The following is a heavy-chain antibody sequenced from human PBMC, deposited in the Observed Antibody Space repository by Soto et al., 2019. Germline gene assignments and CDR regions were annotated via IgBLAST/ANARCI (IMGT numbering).Heavy chain of an antibody. CDR1: GGSISSGGYY. CDR2: IYYSGST. CDR3: ARGDLRGGTTIYYGMDV. Sequence: QVQLQESGPGLVKPSQTLSLTCTVSGGSISSGGYYWSWIRQHPGKGLEWIGYIYYSGSTYYNPSLKSRVTISVDTSKNQFSLKLSSVTAADTAVYYCARGDLRGGTTIYYGMDVWGQGTTVTVSS. J-gene: IGHJ6*02. V-gene: IGHV4-31*03. D-gene: IGHD1-1*01.